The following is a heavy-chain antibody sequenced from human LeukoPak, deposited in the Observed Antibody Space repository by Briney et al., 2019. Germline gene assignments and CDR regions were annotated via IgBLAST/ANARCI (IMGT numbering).Heavy chain of an antibody. CDR3: AKASSSGWYSDYYYYGMDV. CDR1: GFTFSSYS. Sequence: GGSLRLSCAASGFTFSSYSMSWVRQAPAKGLEWVSAIRGSGGSTYYADSVKGRFTISRDNYKNTLYLQMNSLRAEDTAVYYCAKASSSGWYSDYYYYGMDVWGQGTTVTVSS. CDR2: IRGSGGST. V-gene: IGHV3-23*01. J-gene: IGHJ6*02. D-gene: IGHD6-19*01.